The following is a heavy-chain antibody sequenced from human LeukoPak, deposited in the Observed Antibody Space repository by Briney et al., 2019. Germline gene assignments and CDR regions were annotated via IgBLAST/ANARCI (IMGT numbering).Heavy chain of an antibody. CDR1: GFTFSSYA. V-gene: IGHV3-23*01. J-gene: IGHJ6*02. D-gene: IGHD3-3*01. CDR2: ISGSGGST. Sequence: PGGSLRLSCAASGFTFSSYAMSWVRQAPGKGLEWVSAISGSGGSTYYADSVKGRFTISRDNSKNTLYLQMNSLRAEDTAVYYCAKGGPYYDFWSGYYSDYYYGMDVWGQGTTVTVSS. CDR3: AKGGPYYDFWSGYYSDYYYGMDV.